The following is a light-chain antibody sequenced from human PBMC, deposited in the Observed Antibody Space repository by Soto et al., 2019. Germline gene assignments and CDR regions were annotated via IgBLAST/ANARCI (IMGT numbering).Light chain of an antibody. CDR3: QQYGSSSYT. CDR2: GAS. CDR1: QSVSSSY. J-gene: IGKJ2*01. Sequence: EIVLTQSPGTLSLSPGERATLSCRASQSVSSSYLAWYQQKPGQAPRLLIYGASGSATSIPDRFIGSGSGTDFTLTISRLEPEDFAVYYGQQYGSSSYTFGQGTKLEIK. V-gene: IGKV3-20*01.